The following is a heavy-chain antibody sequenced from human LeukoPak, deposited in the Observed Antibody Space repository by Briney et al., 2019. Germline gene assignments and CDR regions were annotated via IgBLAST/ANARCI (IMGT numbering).Heavy chain of an antibody. V-gene: IGHV1-8*02. CDR1: GYTFTGYY. Sequence: ASVKVSCKASGYTFTGYYMHWVRQAPGQGLEWMGWMNPNSGNTGYAQKFQGRVTMTRNTSISTAYMELSSLRSEDTAVYYCARGLILWFGELLSNSPDAFDIWGQGTMVTVSS. D-gene: IGHD3-10*01. CDR3: ARGLILWFGELLSNSPDAFDI. J-gene: IGHJ3*02. CDR2: MNPNSGNT.